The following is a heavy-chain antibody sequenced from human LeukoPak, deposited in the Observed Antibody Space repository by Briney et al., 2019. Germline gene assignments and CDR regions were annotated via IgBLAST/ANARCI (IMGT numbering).Heavy chain of an antibody. J-gene: IGHJ3*02. V-gene: IGHV3-23*01. Sequence: GGSLRLSCEASGFTFSNHAMIWVRQAPGKGREWVSAISGSGGNTYYADSVKGRFTISRDNSKNTLYLQMNSLRAEDTALYYRAKTLGARATWDAFDIWGQGTMVTVSS. CDR1: GFTFSNHA. D-gene: IGHD2-15*01. CDR2: ISGSGGNT. CDR3: AKTLGARATWDAFDI.